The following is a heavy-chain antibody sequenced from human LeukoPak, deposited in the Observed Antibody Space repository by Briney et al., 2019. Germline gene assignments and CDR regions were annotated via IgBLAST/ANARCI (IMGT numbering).Heavy chain of an antibody. CDR2: MNTNSGNT. V-gene: IGHV1-8*01. Sequence: ASVKVSCKASGYTFASYDVNWVRQATGQGLEWMGWMNTNSGNTGHAQKLQGRVTMTRNTSISTAYMELSSLRSEDTAMYYCARDVPLYGDYESLDYWGQGTLVTVSS. J-gene: IGHJ4*02. CDR1: GYTFASYD. D-gene: IGHD4-17*01. CDR3: ARDVPLYGDYESLDY.